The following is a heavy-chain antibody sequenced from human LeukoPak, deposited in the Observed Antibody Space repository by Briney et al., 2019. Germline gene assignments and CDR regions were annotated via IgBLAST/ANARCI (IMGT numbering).Heavy chain of an antibody. CDR1: GYTFTSYA. V-gene: IGHV1-3*01. D-gene: IGHD2-8*01. J-gene: IGHJ6*02. CDR3: AREGRYCTNGVCRYYGMDV. Sequence: ASVKVSCKASGYTFTSYAMHWVRQAPGQRLEWMGWINAGNGNTKYSQKFQGRVTITRDTSASTAYMELGSLRSEDTAVYYCAREGRYCTNGVCRYYGMDVWGQGTTVTVSS. CDR2: INAGNGNT.